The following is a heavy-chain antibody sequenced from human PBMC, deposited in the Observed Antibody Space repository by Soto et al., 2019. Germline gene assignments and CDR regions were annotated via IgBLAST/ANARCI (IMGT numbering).Heavy chain of an antibody. CDR1: GGSISSGGYY. V-gene: IGHV4-31*03. Sequence: SETLSLTCTVSGGSISSGGYYWSWIRQHAGKGLEWIGYIYYSGSTYYNPSLKSRVTISVDTSKNQFSLKLSSVTAADTAVYYCARAKITMIVASKERENWFDPWGQGTLVTVSS. D-gene: IGHD3-22*01. J-gene: IGHJ5*02. CDR2: IYYSGST. CDR3: ARAKITMIVASKERENWFDP.